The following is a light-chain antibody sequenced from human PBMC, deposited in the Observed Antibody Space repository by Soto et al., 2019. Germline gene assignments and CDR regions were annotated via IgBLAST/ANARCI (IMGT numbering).Light chain of an antibody. Sequence: EIVMTQSPATLSASPGERATLSCRASQSISTELAWYQQKPGQPPRLLIYSASTRATGVPARFTGSGSGSEFTLTISGLQSEDFAVYYCQQGHNWPLTFGQGTRLEI. J-gene: IGKJ2*01. CDR3: QQGHNWPLT. CDR1: QSISTE. CDR2: SAS. V-gene: IGKV3-15*01.